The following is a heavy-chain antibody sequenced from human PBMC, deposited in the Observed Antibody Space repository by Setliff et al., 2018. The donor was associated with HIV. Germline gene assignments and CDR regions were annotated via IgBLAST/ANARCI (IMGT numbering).Heavy chain of an antibody. J-gene: IGHJ5*02. CDR1: SGSFSGYS. Sequence: PSETLSLTCAVYSGSFSGYSWTWIRQPPGKGLEWIGEINHSGSTNYNPSLKSRIAILLDTSKNQFSLKLNSVTAADTAVYYCARGGGFIQLWLPRNWFDPWGQGTLVTVSS. CDR2: INHSGST. CDR3: ARGGGFIQLWLPRNWFDP. D-gene: IGHD5-18*01. V-gene: IGHV4-34*01.